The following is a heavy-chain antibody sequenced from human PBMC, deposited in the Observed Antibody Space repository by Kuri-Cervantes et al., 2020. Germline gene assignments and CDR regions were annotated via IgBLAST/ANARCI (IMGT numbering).Heavy chain of an antibody. Sequence: ASVKVSCKASGYTFTSYGISWVRQAPGQGLEWMGWISAYNGNTSYAQKLQGRVTMTTDTSTSTAYMELRSLRSDDTAVYYCARGLAPTTVVTPSGFDYWGQGTLVTVSS. CDR1: GYTFTSYG. CDR3: ARGLAPTTVVTPSGFDY. J-gene: IGHJ4*02. V-gene: IGHV1-18*01. CDR2: ISAYNGNT. D-gene: IGHD4-23*01.